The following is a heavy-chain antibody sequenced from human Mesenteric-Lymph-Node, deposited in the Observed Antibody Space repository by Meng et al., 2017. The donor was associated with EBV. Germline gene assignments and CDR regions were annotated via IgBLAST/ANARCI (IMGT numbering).Heavy chain of an antibody. D-gene: IGHD3-22*01. V-gene: IGHV3-74*01. CDR1: GFIFSSCW. J-gene: IGHJ4*02. CDR3: AGGVDSSGYLSPTY. CDR2: INSDGSST. Sequence: VELVGVGGGLVLVWGSLRLSGADFGFIFSSCWMHWVRQAQGKGLVWVSRINSDGSSTSYADSVKGRFTISRDNAKNTLYLQMNSLRAEDTAVYYCAGGVDSSGYLSPTYWGQGTLVTVSS.